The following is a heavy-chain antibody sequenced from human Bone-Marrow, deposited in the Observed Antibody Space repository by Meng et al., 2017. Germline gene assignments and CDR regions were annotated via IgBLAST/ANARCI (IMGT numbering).Heavy chain of an antibody. CDR3: ARAAYDIWSGYAP. CDR1: GGSISSSHW. D-gene: IGHD3-3*01. CDR2: IYHDGST. J-gene: IGHJ5*02. Sequence: QVHRQESGPGLVQPSGTLSLTCAVSGGSISSSHWWGWVRQPPGKGLEWIGEIYHDGSTNYTPSLKSRVTLSVDKSKNQFSLMLSSVTAEETAVYYCARAAYDIWSGYAPWGQGSLVTVSS. V-gene: IGHV4-4*02.